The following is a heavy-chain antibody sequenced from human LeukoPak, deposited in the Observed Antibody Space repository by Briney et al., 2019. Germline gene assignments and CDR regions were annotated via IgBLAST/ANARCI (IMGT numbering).Heavy chain of an antibody. Sequence: PGGSLRLSCAASGFTFSSYAMTWVRQAPGKGLEWVSAISGSGGSTYYADSVKGRFTISRDNSKNTLYLQMNSLRAEDTAVYYCAKPPYYYDSSGYYDYYYYYMDVWGKGTTVTISS. J-gene: IGHJ6*03. CDR2: ISGSGGST. CDR3: AKPPYYYDSSGYYDYYYYYMDV. D-gene: IGHD3-22*01. CDR1: GFTFSSYA. V-gene: IGHV3-23*01.